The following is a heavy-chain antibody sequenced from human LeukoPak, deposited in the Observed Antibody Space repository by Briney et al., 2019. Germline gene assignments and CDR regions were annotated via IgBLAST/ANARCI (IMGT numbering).Heavy chain of an antibody. V-gene: IGHV5-51*01. CDR1: GYSFSNYW. CDR2: IYPGDSDT. CDR3: ARRDYYDSSGYYLAY. D-gene: IGHD3-22*01. Sequence: GESLKISCKGSGYSFSNYWIGWVRQMPGKGLEWMGIIYPGDSDTTYSPSFQGQVTISADKSSSTAYLQWSSLKASDTAMYYCARRDYYDSSGYYLAYWGQGTLVTVSS. J-gene: IGHJ4*02.